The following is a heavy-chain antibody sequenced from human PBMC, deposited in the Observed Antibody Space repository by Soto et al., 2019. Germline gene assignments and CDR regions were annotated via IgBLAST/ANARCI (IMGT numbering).Heavy chain of an antibody. CDR3: ARYPTLTDYFFHGMDV. V-gene: IGHV5-51*01. J-gene: IGHJ6*02. D-gene: IGHD4-17*01. Sequence: RGESLKISCKGSGYTFTNYWIVWVRQIPGKGLEWMGIIYPGDSDTRYSPSFQGLFTISADRSFSTAYLQWSSLKASDTGMYYCARYPTLTDYFFHGMDVWGQGTTVTVSS. CDR2: IYPGDSDT. CDR1: GYTFTNYW.